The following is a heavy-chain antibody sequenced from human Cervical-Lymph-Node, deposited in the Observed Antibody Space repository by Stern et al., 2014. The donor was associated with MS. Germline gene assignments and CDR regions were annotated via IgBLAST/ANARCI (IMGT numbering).Heavy chain of an antibody. CDR1: GYTFSRNH. J-gene: IGHJ3*01. V-gene: IGHV3-30*18. Sequence: MQLVESGGGVVQPGRSLRLSCAASGYTFSRNHMHWVRQAPGKGLEWVALIWYDGSIKEYADSVEGRFTISRDNSNNILYLQMNSLRLEDTAVYYCAKEADAFDLWGQGTMVTVSS. CDR3: AKEADAFDL. CDR2: IWYDGSIK.